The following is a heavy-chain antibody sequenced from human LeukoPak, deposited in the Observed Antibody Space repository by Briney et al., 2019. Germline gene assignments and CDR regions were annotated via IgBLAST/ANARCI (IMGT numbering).Heavy chain of an antibody. CDR1: GFTFSSYG. J-gene: IGHJ4*02. CDR3: AKDRGIAAAGTDY. D-gene: IGHD6-13*01. Sequence: GWSLRLSCAASGFTFSSYGMQWVRQAPGKGLEWVAVIWNDGSKKYYADSVKGRFTISRDNSKNTLYLQMNSLRAEDAAVYYCAKDRGIAAAGTDYWGQGTLVTVSS. CDR2: IWNDGSKK. V-gene: IGHV3-33*06.